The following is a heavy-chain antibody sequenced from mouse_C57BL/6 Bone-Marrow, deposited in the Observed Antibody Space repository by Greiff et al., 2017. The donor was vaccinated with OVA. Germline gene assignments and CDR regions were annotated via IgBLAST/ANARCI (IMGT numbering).Heavy chain of an antibody. D-gene: IGHD2-3*01. V-gene: IGHV10-1*01. CDR2: IRSKSNNYAT. J-gene: IGHJ4*01. Sequence: GGGLVQPKVSLKLSCAASGFSFNTYAMNWVRQAPGKGLEWVARIRSKSNNYATYYADSVNDRFTLSRDDSESMLYLQMNNLKTEDTAVYFCVRQDGCNAMDYWGQGTSGTVSS. CDR3: VRQDGCNAMDY. CDR1: GFSFNTYA.